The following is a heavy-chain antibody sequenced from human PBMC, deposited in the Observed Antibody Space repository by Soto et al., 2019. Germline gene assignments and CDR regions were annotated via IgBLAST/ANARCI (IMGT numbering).Heavy chain of an antibody. CDR3: ALRKTGSYFDY. J-gene: IGHJ4*02. D-gene: IGHD1-26*01. CDR1: GFTFSNYA. CDR2: IGASGAGT. Sequence: EVQLLESGGGLVQPGGSLRLSCAGSGFTFSNYAMSWVRQAPGTELEWVSGIGASGAGTYYADSVKGRFTISRDNSKNTLHLQMNSLRAEDTAVYYCALRKTGSYFDYWGQGTLVTVSS. V-gene: IGHV3-23*01.